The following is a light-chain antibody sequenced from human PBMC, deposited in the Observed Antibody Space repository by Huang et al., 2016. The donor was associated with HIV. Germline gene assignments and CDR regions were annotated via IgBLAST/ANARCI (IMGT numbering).Light chain of an antibody. CDR3: QQTYSSPWT. CDR2: AAS. V-gene: IGKV1-39*01. Sequence: DIQMTQSPSSLSASVGDRVTITCRASQSIRSYLNWYQQKPWKAPKVLIYAASSLQSGVPSRFSGSGSGTYFTLTISSLQPEDFVTYSCQQTYSSPWTFGQGTKVEIK. J-gene: IGKJ1*01. CDR1: QSIRSY.